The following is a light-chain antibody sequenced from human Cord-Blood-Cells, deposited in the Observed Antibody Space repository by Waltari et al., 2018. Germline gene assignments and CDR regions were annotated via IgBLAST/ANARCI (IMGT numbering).Light chain of an antibody. V-gene: IGLV3-19*01. CDR1: SLRSYY. CDR3: NSRDSSGNHLVV. Sequence: SSELTQDPAVSVALGQTVRITCQGDSLRSYYASWYQKKPGQAPVLVSYGKNNRPSGIPDRFSGSSSGNTASLTITGAQAEDEADYYCNSRDSSGNHLVVFGGGTKLTVL. CDR2: GKN. J-gene: IGLJ2*01.